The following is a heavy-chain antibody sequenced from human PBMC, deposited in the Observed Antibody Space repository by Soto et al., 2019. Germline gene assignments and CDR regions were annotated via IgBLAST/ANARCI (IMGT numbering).Heavy chain of an antibody. J-gene: IGHJ4*02. Sequence: EVQLLESGGGLVQPGGSLRLSCAASGFTFSSYAMSWVRQAPGKGLEWVSAISGSGGSTYYADSVKGRFTISRDNSKHTLYLQMNSLRAEDTAVYYCAKERAYCTNGVCLYWFDYWGQGTLVTVSS. CDR3: AKERAYCTNGVCLYWFDY. CDR2: ISGSGGST. CDR1: GFTFSSYA. V-gene: IGHV3-23*01. D-gene: IGHD2-8*01.